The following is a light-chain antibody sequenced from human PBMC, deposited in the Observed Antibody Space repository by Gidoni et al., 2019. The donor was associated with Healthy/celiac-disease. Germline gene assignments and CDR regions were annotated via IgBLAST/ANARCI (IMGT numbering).Light chain of an antibody. V-gene: IGLV2-14*03. Sequence: QSALTQPASVSGSTGQSITISCTGTSSDVGGYNYVSWYQKHPGKAPKPMIYDVSNRPSGVSNRFSGSKSGNTASLPISWLQAEDEAEYYCSSYTSSSTLLYVFGTGTKVTVL. J-gene: IGLJ1*01. CDR1: SSDVGGYNY. CDR2: DVS. CDR3: SSYTSSSTLLYV.